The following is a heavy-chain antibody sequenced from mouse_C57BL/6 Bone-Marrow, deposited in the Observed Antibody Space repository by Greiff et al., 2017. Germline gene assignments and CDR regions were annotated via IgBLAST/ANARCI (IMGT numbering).Heavy chain of an antibody. CDR3: ARQTVVHYYAMDY. V-gene: IGHV5-6*01. D-gene: IGHD1-1*01. Sequence: EVMLVESGGDLVKPGGSLKLSCAASGFTFSSYGMSWVRQTPDKRLEWVATISSGGSYTYYPDSVKGRFIISSDNAKNTLYLQVSILKSEDTAMYYCARQTVVHYYAMDYWGQGTSVTVSS. J-gene: IGHJ4*01. CDR1: GFTFSSYG. CDR2: ISSGGSYT.